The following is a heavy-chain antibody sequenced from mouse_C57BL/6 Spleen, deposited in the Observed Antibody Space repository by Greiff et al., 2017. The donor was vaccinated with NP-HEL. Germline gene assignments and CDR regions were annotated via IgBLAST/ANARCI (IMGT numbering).Heavy chain of an antibody. CDR2: INPNNGGT. D-gene: IGHD3-2*02. J-gene: IGHJ4*01. Sequence: VQLQQSGPELVKPGASVKISCKASGYTFTDYYMNWVKQSHGKSLEWIGDINPNNGGTSYNQTFTGKATLTVDTSSSTAYMELRSLTSEDSAVYYCARRQLRLRGGMAMDYWGQGTSVTVSS. CDR3: ARRQLRLRGGMAMDY. CDR1: GYTFTDYY. V-gene: IGHV1-26*01.